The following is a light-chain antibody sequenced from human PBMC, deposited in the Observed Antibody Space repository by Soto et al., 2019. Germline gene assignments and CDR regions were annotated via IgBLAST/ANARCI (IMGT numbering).Light chain of an antibody. Sequence: EIVLTQSPGSLSLSPGERATLSCRASQSVTSNSLVWYQQKPGQAPRLLIYGASSRATGIPDRFSGSGSGTDFTLTISRLEPEDFAVYYCQQYATSPITFGQGTRLEIK. CDR1: QSVTSNS. J-gene: IGKJ5*01. CDR2: GAS. V-gene: IGKV3-20*01. CDR3: QQYATSPIT.